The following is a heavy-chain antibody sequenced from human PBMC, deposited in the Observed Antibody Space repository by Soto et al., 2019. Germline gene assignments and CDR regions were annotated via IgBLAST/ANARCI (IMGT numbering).Heavy chain of an antibody. CDR1: GGSISSYY. V-gene: IGHV4-59*08. CDR3: ARRYGGNFDY. J-gene: IGHJ4*02. D-gene: IGHD2-15*01. CDR2: IYYSGSS. Sequence: QVQLQESGPGLVKPSETLSLTCTVSGGSISSYYWSWIRQPPGKGLEWIGYIYYSGSSNYNPSLKCRVTISVDTSKNQFSLKLSSVTAADTAVYYCARRYGGNFDYWGQGTLVTVSS.